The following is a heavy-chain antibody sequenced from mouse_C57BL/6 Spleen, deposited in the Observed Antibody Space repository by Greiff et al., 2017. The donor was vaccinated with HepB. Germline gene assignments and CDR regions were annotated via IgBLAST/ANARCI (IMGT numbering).Heavy chain of an antibody. CDR3: AKASYYYGSSSWFAC. CDR1: GFTFSDYG. V-gene: IGHV5-17*01. CDR2: ISSCSSTI. J-gene: IGHJ3*01. D-gene: IGHD1-1*01. Sequence: EVQRVESGGGLVKPGGSLKLSCAASGFTFSDYGMHWVRQAPEKGLEWVAYISSCSSTIYYADTVKGRFTISRDNAKNTLFLQMTSLRSEDTAMYYCAKASYYYGSSSWFACWGQRTLVTVSA.